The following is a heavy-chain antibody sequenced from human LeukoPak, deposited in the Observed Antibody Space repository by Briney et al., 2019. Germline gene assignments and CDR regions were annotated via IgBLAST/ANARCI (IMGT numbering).Heavy chain of an antibody. CDR3: ARDHCSSTSCNFNWFDP. V-gene: IGHV4-4*07. CDR1: GGSISSYY. CDR2: IYTSGST. D-gene: IGHD2-2*01. Sequence: SETLSLTCTVSGGSISSYYWSWIQQPAGKGLEWIGRIYTSGSTNYNPSLKSRVTMSVDTSKNQFSLKLSSVTAADTAVYYCARDHCSSTSCNFNWFDPWGQGTLVTVSS. J-gene: IGHJ5*02.